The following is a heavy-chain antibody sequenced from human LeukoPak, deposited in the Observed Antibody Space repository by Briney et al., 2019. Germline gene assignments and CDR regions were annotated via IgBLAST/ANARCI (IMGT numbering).Heavy chain of an antibody. CDR1: GYSISSGYY. CDR3: ARAFHSSWYPNWFDP. CDR2: IYHSGST. V-gene: IGHV4-38-2*01. Sequence: SETLSLTCAVSGYSISSGYYWGWIRQPPGKGLDCIGSIYHSGSTYYNPSLKSRVTISVDTSKNQFSLKLRSVTAADTAVYYCARAFHSSWYPNWFDPWGQGILVTVSS. J-gene: IGHJ5*02. D-gene: IGHD6-13*01.